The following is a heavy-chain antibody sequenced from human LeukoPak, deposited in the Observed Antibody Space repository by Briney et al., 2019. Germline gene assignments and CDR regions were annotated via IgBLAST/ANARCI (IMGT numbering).Heavy chain of an antibody. V-gene: IGHV4-39*07. J-gene: IGHJ4*02. CDR3: ARAPRDDCSGGSCYLAVVMGYYFDY. CDR1: GGSISSRSYF. CDR2: IYYKGNT. Sequence: SETLSLTCTVSGGSISSRSYFWGWIRQPPGKGLEWIGSIYYKGNTYFNPSLKSRVTISEDTSKNQFSLKLNSLTAADTAVYYCARAPRDDCSGGSCYLAVVMGYYFDYWGQGTLVTVSS. D-gene: IGHD2-15*01.